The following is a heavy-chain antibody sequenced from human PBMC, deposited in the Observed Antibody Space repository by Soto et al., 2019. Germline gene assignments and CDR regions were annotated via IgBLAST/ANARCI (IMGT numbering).Heavy chain of an antibody. CDR1: GYSLTSYW. Sequence: GESLKISCKGSGYSLTSYWIGWVRQMPGKGLEWMGIIYPGDSDTRYSPSFQGQVTISADKSISAAYLQWSSLKASDTAMYYCARQAKAVAPDYWGQGTLVTVSS. J-gene: IGHJ4*02. CDR2: IYPGDSDT. D-gene: IGHD6-19*01. V-gene: IGHV5-51*01. CDR3: ARQAKAVAPDY.